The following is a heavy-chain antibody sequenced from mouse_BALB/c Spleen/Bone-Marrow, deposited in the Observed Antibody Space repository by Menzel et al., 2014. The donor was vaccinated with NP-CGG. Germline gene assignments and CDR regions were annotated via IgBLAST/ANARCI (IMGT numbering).Heavy chain of an antibody. CDR2: IDPANGNT. V-gene: IGHV14-3*02. CDR3: ARYRLGTYFDH. J-gene: IGHJ2*01. CDR1: GFNIKDTY. D-gene: IGHD1-2*01. Sequence: EVQLVESGAELVKPGASVKLSCTASGFNIKDTYMHWVKQRPEQGLEWIGRIDPANGNTKYDPKFQGKATITADTSSNTAYLQLSSLTSEDTAVYYCARYRLGTYFDHRGQGTPLTVTS.